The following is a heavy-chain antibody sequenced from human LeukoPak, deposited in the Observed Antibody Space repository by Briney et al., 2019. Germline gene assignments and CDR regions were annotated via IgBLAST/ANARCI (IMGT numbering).Heavy chain of an antibody. J-gene: IGHJ4*02. CDR3: AKSIRGIADFDY. D-gene: IGHD6-13*01. V-gene: IGHV3-30*18. Sequence: GGSLRLSCAASGFTFSNYWMSWVRQAPGKGLEWVAVISYDGSNKYYADSVKGRFTISRDNSKNTLYLQMNSLRAEDTAVYYCAKSIRGIADFDYWGQGTLVTVSS. CDR2: ISYDGSNK. CDR1: GFTFSNYW.